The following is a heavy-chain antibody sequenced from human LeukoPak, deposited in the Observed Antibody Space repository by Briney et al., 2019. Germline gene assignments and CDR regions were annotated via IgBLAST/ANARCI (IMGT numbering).Heavy chain of an antibody. V-gene: IGHV4-30-4*01. CDR1: GGSISSGDYY. D-gene: IGHD3-9*01. J-gene: IGHJ5*02. CDR2: IYYSGST. CDR3: ARVNYDILTGNWFDP. Sequence: SETLSLTCTVSGGSISSGDYYWSWIRQPPGKGLEWIGYIYYSGSTYYNPSLKSRVTISVDTSKNQFSLKLSSVTAADTAVYYCARVNYDILTGNWFDPWGQGTLVTVSS.